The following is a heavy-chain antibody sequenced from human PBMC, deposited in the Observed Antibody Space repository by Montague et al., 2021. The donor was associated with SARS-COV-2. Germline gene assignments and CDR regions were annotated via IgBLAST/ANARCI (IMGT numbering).Heavy chain of an antibody. D-gene: IGHD3-22*01. CDR3: ARDPLYYYDSSGLLLDWYFDL. CDR2: IYTSGST. J-gene: IGHJ2*01. Sequence: TLSLTCTVSGGSISSSSYYWSWIRQPAGKGLEWIGRIYTSGSTNYNPSLKSRVTMSVDTSKNQFSLKLSSVTAADTAVYYCARDPLYYYDSSGLLLDWYFDLWGRGTLVTVSS. V-gene: IGHV4-61*02. CDR1: GGSISSSSYY.